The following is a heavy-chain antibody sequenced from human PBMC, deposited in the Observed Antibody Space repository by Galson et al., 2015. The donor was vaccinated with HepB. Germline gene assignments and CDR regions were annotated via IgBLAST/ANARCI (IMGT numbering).Heavy chain of an antibody. CDR1: GYTLTELS. V-gene: IGHV1-24*01. CDR2: FDPEDGET. Sequence: SVKVSCKVSGYTLTELSMHWVRQAPGKGLEWMGGFDPEDGETIYAQKFQGRVTMTEDTSTDTAYMELSSLRSEDTAVYYCATGDWYSSSWYEAFDYWGQGTLVTVSS. D-gene: IGHD6-13*01. J-gene: IGHJ4*02. CDR3: ATGDWYSSSWYEAFDY.